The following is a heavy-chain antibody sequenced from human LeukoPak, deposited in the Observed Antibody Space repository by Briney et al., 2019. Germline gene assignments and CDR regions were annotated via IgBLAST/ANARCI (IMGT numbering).Heavy chain of an antibody. CDR1: GDSISSSNYY. J-gene: IGHJ6*02. Sequence: PSETLSLTCTVSGDSISSSNYYWGWIRQPPGKGLEWIGSIYYIGSTYYNTPLKSRVTISVDTSKNQFSLKVTSVTAADTAVYYCARIVKRSSSYLLLSYGMDVWGQGTTVTVSS. CDR2: IYYIGST. V-gene: IGHV4-39*01. CDR3: ARIVKRSSSYLLLSYGMDV. D-gene: IGHD6-6*01.